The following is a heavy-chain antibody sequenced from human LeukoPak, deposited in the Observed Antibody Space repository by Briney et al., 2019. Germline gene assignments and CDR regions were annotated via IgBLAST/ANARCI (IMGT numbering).Heavy chain of an antibody. Sequence: SGGSLRLSCVGSGFTFSNYGMLWARQGPGKGLEWVALIWYDGSRKFYSDSVRGRFTISRDNSKNTLYLEMDSLRDEDTAKYYCAKARDGYNYGHHWGQGTLVTVSS. CDR3: AKARDGYNYGHH. CDR2: IWYDGSRK. J-gene: IGHJ4*02. V-gene: IGHV3-33*03. CDR1: GFTFSNYG. D-gene: IGHD5-24*01.